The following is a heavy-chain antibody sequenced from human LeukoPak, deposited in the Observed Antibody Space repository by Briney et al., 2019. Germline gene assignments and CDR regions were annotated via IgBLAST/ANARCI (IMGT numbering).Heavy chain of an antibody. D-gene: IGHD6-13*01. CDR3: ARGIAALSYYYYYMDV. CDR1: GFTFSTYN. CDR2: ISGSSSYI. V-gene: IGHV3-21*01. Sequence: GGSLRLSCAASGFTFSTYNMNWVRQAPGKGLEWVSSISGSSSYIYYADSVKGRFSISRDNAKNSLYLQMNSLRAEDTAVYYCARGIAALSYYYYYMDVWGKGTTVTVSS. J-gene: IGHJ6*03.